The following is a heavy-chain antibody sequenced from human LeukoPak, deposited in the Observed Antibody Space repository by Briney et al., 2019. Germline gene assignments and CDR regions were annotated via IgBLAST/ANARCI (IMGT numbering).Heavy chain of an antibody. CDR2: ISAYNGNT. CDR3: ARDRSRYDFWSGYPSNWFDP. Sequence: GASVKVSCKASGYTFTSYGISWVRQAPGQGLEWMGWISAYNGNTNYAQKLQGRVTVTTDTSTSTAYMELGSLRSDDTAVYYCARDRSRYDFWSGYPSNWFDPWGQGTLVTVSS. CDR1: GYTFTSYG. J-gene: IGHJ5*02. D-gene: IGHD3-3*01. V-gene: IGHV1-18*01.